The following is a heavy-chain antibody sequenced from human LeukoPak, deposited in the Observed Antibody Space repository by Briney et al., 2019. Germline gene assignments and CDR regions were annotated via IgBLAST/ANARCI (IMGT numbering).Heavy chain of an antibody. D-gene: IGHD3-10*01. CDR2: ISYDGSNK. CDR1: GFTFSSYG. Sequence: GRSLRLSCAASGFTFSSYGMHWVRQAPGKGLEWVAVISYDGSNKYYADSVKGRFTISRENAKNSLYLHMNSLRGEDTAVYYCARRGGSTATGYYFDYWGQGTLVTVSA. CDR3: ARRGGSTATGYYFDY. J-gene: IGHJ4*02. V-gene: IGHV3-30*03.